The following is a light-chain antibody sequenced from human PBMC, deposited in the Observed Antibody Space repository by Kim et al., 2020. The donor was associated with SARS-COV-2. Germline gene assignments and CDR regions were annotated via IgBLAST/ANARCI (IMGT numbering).Light chain of an antibody. CDR3: GTWNGSLNGPV. CDR1: HSNPGSDD. CDR2: SNM. V-gene: IGLV1-44*01. Sequence: GQRVHISCSAIHSNPGSDDVIWYQGLPGTAPKLLIYSNMQRPSGVPDRFSGSTSGTSASLAINGLQSEDEADYYCGTWNGSLNGPVFGGGTKLTVL. J-gene: IGLJ2*01.